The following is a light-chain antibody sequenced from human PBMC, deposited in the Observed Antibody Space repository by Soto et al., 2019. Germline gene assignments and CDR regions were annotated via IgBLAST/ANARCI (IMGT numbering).Light chain of an antibody. Sequence: PPGQTLTVERPGGKRGRCPYTLVSWYQQHPGKAPKLIICEVNTRPSGISNRFSGCKSGDTASLTISVLQAEDEADYFCCSYAGTVAYVFGTGTNVNV. CDR3: CSYAGTVAYV. CDR2: EVN. CDR1: KRGRCPYTL. J-gene: IGLJ1*01. V-gene: IGLV2-23*02.